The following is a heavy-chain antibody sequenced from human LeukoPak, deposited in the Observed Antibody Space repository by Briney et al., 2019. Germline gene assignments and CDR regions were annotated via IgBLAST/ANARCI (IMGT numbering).Heavy chain of an antibody. J-gene: IGHJ5*02. V-gene: IGHV4-61*02. Sequence: PSQTLSLTCTVSGGSISSGSYYWSWIRQPAGKGLEWIGRIYTSGSTNYNPSLKSRVTIPVDTSKSQFSLKLSSVTAADTAVYYCARIAMVAATQWFDPWGQGTLVTVSS. CDR1: GGSISSGSYY. CDR3: ARIAMVAATQWFDP. CDR2: IYTSGST. D-gene: IGHD2-15*01.